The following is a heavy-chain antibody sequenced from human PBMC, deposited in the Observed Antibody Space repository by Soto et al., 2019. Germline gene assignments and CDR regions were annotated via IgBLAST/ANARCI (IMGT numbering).Heavy chain of an antibody. CDR1: GFTFSSYA. Sequence: GGSLRLSCAASGFTFSSYAMSWVRQAPGKGLEWVSAISGSGGSTYYADSVKGRFTISRDNSKNTLYLQMNSLRAEDTAVYYCGRTFDFPANDYYYGMDVWGQGTTVTVSS. CDR3: GRTFDFPANDYYYGMDV. V-gene: IGHV3-23*01. J-gene: IGHJ6*02. D-gene: IGHD3-3*01. CDR2: ISGSGGST.